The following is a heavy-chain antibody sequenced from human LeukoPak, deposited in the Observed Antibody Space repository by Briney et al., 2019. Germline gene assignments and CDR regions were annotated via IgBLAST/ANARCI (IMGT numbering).Heavy chain of an antibody. CDR1: GFHFDAYA. D-gene: IGHD3-3*01. V-gene: IGHV3-9*03. Sequence: GRSLRLSCAASGFHFDAYAMHWVRQAPGKGLEWVSGISWNSGKMAYADSVKGRFTISRDNAENSLYLQMTSLTPEDMALYYCARSADFWSGLDFWGQGTLVTVSS. CDR3: ARSADFWSGLDF. J-gene: IGHJ4*02. CDR2: ISWNSGKM.